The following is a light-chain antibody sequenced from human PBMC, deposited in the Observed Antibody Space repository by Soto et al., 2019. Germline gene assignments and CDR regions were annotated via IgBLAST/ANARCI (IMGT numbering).Light chain of an antibody. CDR1: QSISSNY. CDR2: GAS. J-gene: IGKJ1*01. CDR3: QQYGSWT. V-gene: IGKV3-20*01. Sequence: EIVLTQSPGTLSLSPGERATLSCRASQSISSNYLAWYQQKPRQAPRLLIYGASSRASGIPDRFSGSGSGTVFTLTISRLEPEDSAIYYCQQYGSWTFGQGTKVEIK.